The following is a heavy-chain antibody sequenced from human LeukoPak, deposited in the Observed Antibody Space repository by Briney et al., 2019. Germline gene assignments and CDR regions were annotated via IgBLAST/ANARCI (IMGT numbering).Heavy chain of an antibody. CDR1: GHSGTRGYY. CDR2: FFQSEKS. Sequence: PSETLSLTCAISGHSGTRGYYWAWFRQSPGKGLEWIATFFQSEKSFYNASLKSRVIMSLDTSKSQFSLNLTSVTAADTAVYYCARVLPVPYLLDSWGQGTHVTVSS. J-gene: IGHJ4*02. V-gene: IGHV4-38-2*01. CDR3: ARVLPVPYLLDS. D-gene: IGHD2/OR15-2a*01.